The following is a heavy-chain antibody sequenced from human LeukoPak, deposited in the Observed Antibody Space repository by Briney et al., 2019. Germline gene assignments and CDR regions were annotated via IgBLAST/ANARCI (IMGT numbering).Heavy chain of an antibody. J-gene: IGHJ4*02. D-gene: IGHD5-18*01. CDR3: ARGPRGYSYGLDKYYFDY. Sequence: GGSLRLSCAASGFTFSSYAMSWVRQAPGKGLEWVSVIYSGGSTYYADSVKGRFTISRDNSKNTLYLQMNSLRAEDTAVYYCARGPRGYSYGLDKYYFDYWGQGTLVTVSS. V-gene: IGHV3-53*01. CDR2: IYSGGST. CDR1: GFTFSSYA.